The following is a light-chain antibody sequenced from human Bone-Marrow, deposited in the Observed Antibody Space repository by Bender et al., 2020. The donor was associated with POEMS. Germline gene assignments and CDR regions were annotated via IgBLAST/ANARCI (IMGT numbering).Light chain of an antibody. CDR2: EDT. Sequence: NFMLTQPHSVSESPGKTVTISCTRSSGSIASNYVQWYQQRPGSSPTTVIYEDTQRPSGVPDRFSGSIDRSSNSASLTISGLKTEDEADYYCQSYDSTNPWVFGGGTKLTVL. J-gene: IGLJ3*02. CDR1: SGSIASNY. CDR3: QSYDSTNPWV. V-gene: IGLV6-57*01.